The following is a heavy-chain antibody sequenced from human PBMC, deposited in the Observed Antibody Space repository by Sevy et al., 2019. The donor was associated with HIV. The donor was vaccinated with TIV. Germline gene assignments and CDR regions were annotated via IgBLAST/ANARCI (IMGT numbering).Heavy chain of an antibody. Sequence: GGSLRLSCATSGFHFNYHDMHWVRQAPGKGLEWVSSISSNSKYLYYAYSVKGRFTISRDNARSSLFLQLSDLRAGDTAVYYCARETGAAYYSDTSGFDYWGQGTLVTVSS. CDR2: ISSNSKYL. D-gene: IGHD3-22*01. CDR1: GFHFNYHD. V-gene: IGHV3-21*06. J-gene: IGHJ4*02. CDR3: ARETGAAYYSDTSGFDY.